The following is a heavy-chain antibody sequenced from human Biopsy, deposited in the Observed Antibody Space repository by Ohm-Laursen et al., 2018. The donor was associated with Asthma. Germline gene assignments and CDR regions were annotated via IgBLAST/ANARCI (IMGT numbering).Heavy chain of an antibody. CDR3: ARDAWELQKPYAYYFDY. CDR1: GFTFGNFW. V-gene: IGHV3-30-3*01. Sequence: SLRLSCTASGFTFGNFWMSWGRQTPGKGLEWVAVISYDGSNKYYADSVKGRFTISRDNSKNTLYLQMNSLRAEDTAVYYCARDAWELQKPYAYYFDYWGQGTLVTVSS. J-gene: IGHJ4*02. CDR2: ISYDGSNK. D-gene: IGHD1-26*01.